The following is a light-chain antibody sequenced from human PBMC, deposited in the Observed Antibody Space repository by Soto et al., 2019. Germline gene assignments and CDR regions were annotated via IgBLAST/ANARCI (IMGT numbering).Light chain of an antibody. CDR2: KAS. J-gene: IGKJ1*01. V-gene: IGKV1-5*03. CDR3: QQYNTYPWT. CDR1: QSINTW. Sequence: DIQMTQSPSTLSASVGDRVTITCRASQSINTWLAWYRQKPGKAPNLLIYKASSLESGVPSRFSGSGSGTEFTLTISSLQPDDFATYYCQQYNTYPWTFGQGTKVKIK.